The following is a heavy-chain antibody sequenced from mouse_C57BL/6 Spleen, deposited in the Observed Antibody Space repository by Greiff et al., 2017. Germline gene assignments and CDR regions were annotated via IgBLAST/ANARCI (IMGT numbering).Heavy chain of an antibody. CDR2: ISSGGSYT. CDR1: GFTFSSYG. J-gene: IGHJ4*01. D-gene: IGHD1-1*01. CDR3: ARRSSYANYAMDY. V-gene: IGHV5-6*02. Sequence: EVKLLESGGDLVKPGGSLKLSCAASGFTFSSYGMSWVRQTPDKRLEWVATISSGGSYTYYPDSVKGRFTISRDNAKNTLYLQMGSLKSEDTAMYYCARRSSYANYAMDYWGQGTSVTVSS.